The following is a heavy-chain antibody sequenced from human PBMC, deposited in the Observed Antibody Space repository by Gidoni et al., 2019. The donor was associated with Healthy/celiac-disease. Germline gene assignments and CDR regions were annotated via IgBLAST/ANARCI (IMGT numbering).Heavy chain of an antibody. Sequence: SSYGMHWVRQAPGKGLEWVAVISYDGSNKYYADSVKGRFTISRDNSKNTLYLQMNSLRAEDTAVYYFAKDLNDFSTYYYYYGMDVWGQGTTVTVSS. J-gene: IGHJ6*02. CDR2: ISYDGSNK. D-gene: IGHD3-3*01. V-gene: IGHV3-30*18. CDR3: AKDLNDFSTYYYYYGMDV. CDR1: SSYG.